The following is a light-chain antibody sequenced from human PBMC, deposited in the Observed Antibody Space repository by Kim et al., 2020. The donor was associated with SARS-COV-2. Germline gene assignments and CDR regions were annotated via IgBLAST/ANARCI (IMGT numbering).Light chain of an antibody. CDR1: QGLSSY. CDR3: QQSYSTPWT. CDR2: AAS. J-gene: IGKJ1*01. V-gene: IGKV1-39*01. Sequence: DIQMTQSPSSLSASVGDRVTITCRASQGLSSYLNWYQQKPGKAPNLLIYAASALQSGVPSRFSGSGSGTDFTLTIRSLQPEDFATYYCQQSYSTPWTFGQGTKVDIK.